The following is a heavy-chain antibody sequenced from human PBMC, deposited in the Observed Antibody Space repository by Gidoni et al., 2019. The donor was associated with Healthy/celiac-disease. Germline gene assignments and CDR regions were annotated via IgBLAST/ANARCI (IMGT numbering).Heavy chain of an antibody. CDR2: INHSGST. CDR3: ARQYYDSSGYYGFGSKRWFDP. CDR1: GGSFSGYY. J-gene: IGHJ5*02. D-gene: IGHD3-22*01. V-gene: IGHV4-34*01. Sequence: QVQLQQWGAGLLKPSETLSLTCAVYGGSFSGYYWSWIRQPPGTGLEWIGEINHSGSTNYNPSLKSRVTISVDTSKNQFSLKLCSVTAADTAVYYCARQYYDSSGYYGFGSKRWFDPWGQGTLVTVSS.